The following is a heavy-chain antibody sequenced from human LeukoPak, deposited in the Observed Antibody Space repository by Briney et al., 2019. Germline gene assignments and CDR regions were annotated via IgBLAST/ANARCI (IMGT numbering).Heavy chain of an antibody. J-gene: IGHJ4*02. CDR2: ISASGGTT. CDR3: AKDRPLNWGYYFDY. CDR1: GFTFSSYA. Sequence: GGSLRLSCAASGFTFSSYAMRWVRQAPGKGLEWVSSISASGGTTYYADSVKGRFTISRDTSKNTLYLQMNSLRAEDTAVYYCAKDRPLNWGYYFDYWGQGTLVTVSS. D-gene: IGHD7-27*01. V-gene: IGHV3-23*01.